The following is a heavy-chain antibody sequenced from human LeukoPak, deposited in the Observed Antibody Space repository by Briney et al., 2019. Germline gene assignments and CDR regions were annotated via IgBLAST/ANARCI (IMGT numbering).Heavy chain of an antibody. D-gene: IGHD3-10*01. CDR2: INHSGST. V-gene: IGHV4-34*01. Sequence: SETLSLTCAVYGGSFSGYYWSWLRQPPGKGLEWIGEINHSGSTNYNPSLKSRVTTSVDTSKNQFSLKLSSVTAADTAVYYCARGARWWGVYYFDYWGQGTLVTVSS. J-gene: IGHJ4*02. CDR3: ARGARWWGVYYFDY. CDR1: GGSFSGYY.